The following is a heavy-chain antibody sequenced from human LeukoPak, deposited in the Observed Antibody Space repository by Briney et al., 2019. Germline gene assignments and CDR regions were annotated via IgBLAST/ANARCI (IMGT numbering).Heavy chain of an antibody. J-gene: IGHJ4*02. V-gene: IGHV4-39*07. CDR2: IYYSGST. D-gene: IGHD6-13*01. CDR1: GGSISSSTYY. CDR3: ARDRGGSRRYFDY. Sequence: SETPSLTCTVSGGSISSSTYYWGWIRQPPGKGLEWIGSIYYSGSTYYNPSLKSRVTISVDTSKNQFSLNLSSVTAADTAVYYCARDRGGSRRYFDYWGQGTLVTVSS.